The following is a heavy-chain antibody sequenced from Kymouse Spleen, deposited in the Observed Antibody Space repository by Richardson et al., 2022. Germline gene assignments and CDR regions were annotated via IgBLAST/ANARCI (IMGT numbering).Heavy chain of an antibody. CDR2: IKSKTDGGTT. V-gene: IGHV3-15*01. J-gene: IGHJ5*02. Sequence: EVQLVESGGGLVKPGGSLRLSCAASGFTFSNAWMSWVRQAPGKGLEWVGRIKSKTDGGTTDYAAPVKGRFTISRDDSKNTLYLQMNSLKTEDTAVYYCTTEPVLGTIFGVVMNPWGQGTLVTVSS. CDR3: TTEPVLGTIFGVVMNP. D-gene: IGHD3-3*01. CDR1: GFTFSNAW.